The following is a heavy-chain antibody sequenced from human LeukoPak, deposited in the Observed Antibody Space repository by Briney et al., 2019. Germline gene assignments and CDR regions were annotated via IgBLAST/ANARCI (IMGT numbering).Heavy chain of an antibody. V-gene: IGHV3-48*02. J-gene: IGHJ6*02. CDR1: RFTFSTYS. CDR2: ISDSSNTI. Sequence: PGGSLRLSCSASRFTFSTYSMNWVRQAPGKGLEWVSHISDSSNTIYYADSVKGRFTISRDNAKNSLYLQMNSLRDEDTAVYYCARDGRWELLPFGMDVWGQGTTVIVSS. D-gene: IGHD1-26*01. CDR3: ARDGRWELLPFGMDV.